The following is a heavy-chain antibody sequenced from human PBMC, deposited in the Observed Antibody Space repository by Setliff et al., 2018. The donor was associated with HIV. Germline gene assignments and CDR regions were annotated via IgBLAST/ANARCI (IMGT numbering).Heavy chain of an antibody. CDR3: ASRAVAAFDY. CDR1: GGSISSGGYY. Sequence: PSETLSLTCTVSGGSISSGGYYWSWIRQHPGKGLEWIGYIYYSGSTYYNPSLKSRLTISLDTSKNQFSLNLSSVTAADTAVYYCASRAVAAFDYWGQGTLVTVSS. V-gene: IGHV4-31*03. D-gene: IGHD6-19*01. J-gene: IGHJ4*02. CDR2: IYYSGST.